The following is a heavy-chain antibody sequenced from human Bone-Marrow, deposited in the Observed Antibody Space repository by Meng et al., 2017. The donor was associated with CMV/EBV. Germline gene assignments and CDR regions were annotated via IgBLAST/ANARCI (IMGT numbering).Heavy chain of an antibody. J-gene: IGHJ6*02. D-gene: IGHD3-3*01. V-gene: IGHV4-39*01. CDR3: ARQPATIFGVVINYYYYGMDV. Sequence: TETLSLTCSVTGGPISSSSYYWGWIRQPPGKGLEWIGSIYYSGSTYYNPSLKSRVTISVDTSKNQFSLKLSSVTAADTAVYYCARQPATIFGVVINYYYYGMDVWGQGTTVTVSS. CDR1: GGPISSSSYY. CDR2: IYYSGST.